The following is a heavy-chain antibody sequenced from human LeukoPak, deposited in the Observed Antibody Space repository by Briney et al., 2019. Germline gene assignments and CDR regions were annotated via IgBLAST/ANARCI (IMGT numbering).Heavy chain of an antibody. J-gene: IGHJ4*02. V-gene: IGHV3-66*01. CDR2: IYSGGNT. CDR1: GFTVSSNY. CDR3: ARESGYTYGA. Sequence: GGSLRLSCAASGFTVSSNYMSWVRQAPGKGLEWVSFIYSGGNTYYADSVKGRFTISRDNSKNTLYLQMNSLRAEDTAVYYCARESGYTYGAWGQGTLVTVSS. D-gene: IGHD6-13*01.